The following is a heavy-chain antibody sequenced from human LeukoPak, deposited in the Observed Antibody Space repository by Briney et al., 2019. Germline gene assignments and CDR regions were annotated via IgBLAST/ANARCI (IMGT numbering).Heavy chain of an antibody. V-gene: IGHV3-23*01. Sequence: GGSLRLSCAASGFTFSSYAMSWVRQAPGKGLEWVSTTSAGGGSPYYADSVKGRFTISRDNSKNTLYLQMNSLRAEDTAIYYCAKNGDRGAYCSGGSCYPYYYYNMDVWGKGTTVTISS. D-gene: IGHD2-15*01. CDR1: GFTFSSYA. CDR2: TSAGGGSP. J-gene: IGHJ6*03. CDR3: AKNGDRGAYCSGGSCYPYYYYNMDV.